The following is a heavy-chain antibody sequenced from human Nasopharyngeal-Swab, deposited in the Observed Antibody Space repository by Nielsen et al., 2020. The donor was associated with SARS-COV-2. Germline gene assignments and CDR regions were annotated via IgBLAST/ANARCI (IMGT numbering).Heavy chain of an antibody. Sequence: RQAPGKGLEWIGSIYYSGSTYYNPSLKSRVTTSVDTSKNQFSLKLSSVTAADTAVYYCARARPGLWEPAPYGMDVWGKGTTVTVSS. CDR2: IYYSGST. CDR3: ARARPGLWEPAPYGMDV. V-gene: IGHV4-39*07. J-gene: IGHJ6*04. D-gene: IGHD4/OR15-4a*01.